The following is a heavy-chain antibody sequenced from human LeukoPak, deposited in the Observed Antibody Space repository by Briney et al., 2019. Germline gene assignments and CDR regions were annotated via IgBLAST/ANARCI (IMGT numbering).Heavy chain of an antibody. V-gene: IGHV5-51*01. J-gene: IGHJ4*02. Sequence: GESLKISCKGSGYSFTSYWIGWVRQMPGKGLGWMGIIYPGDSDTRYSPSFQGQVTISADKSISTAYLQWSSLKASDTAMYYCARLPKEAKTLLFYFDYWGQGTLVTVSS. CDR3: ARLPKEAKTLLFYFDY. D-gene: IGHD2-15*01. CDR1: GYSFTSYW. CDR2: IYPGDSDT.